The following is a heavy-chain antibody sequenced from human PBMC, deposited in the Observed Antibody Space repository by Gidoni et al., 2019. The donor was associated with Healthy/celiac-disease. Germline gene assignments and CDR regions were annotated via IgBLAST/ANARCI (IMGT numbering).Heavy chain of an antibody. CDR3: ARRVVVAATPFQIADY. J-gene: IGHJ4*02. Sequence: EVQLVESGGGLIQPGGSLRLSCAASGFTVSSNYMSWVRQAPGKGLEWVSVIYSGGSTYYADSVKGRFTISRDNSKNTLYLQMNSLRAEDTAVYYCARRVVVAATPFQIADYWGQGTLVTVSS. CDR2: IYSGGST. CDR1: GFTVSSNY. D-gene: IGHD2-15*01. V-gene: IGHV3-53*01.